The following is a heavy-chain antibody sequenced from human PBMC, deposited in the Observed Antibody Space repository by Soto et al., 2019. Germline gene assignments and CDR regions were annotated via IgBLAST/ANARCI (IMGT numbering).Heavy chain of an antibody. CDR3: ARVRTTPWFDP. D-gene: IGHD1-7*01. J-gene: IGHJ5*02. Sequence: SETLSLTCTVSGGSISSYYWSWIRQPPGKGLEWIGYIYYSGSTNYNPSLKSRVTISVDTSKNQFSLKLSSVTAADAAVYYCARVRTTPWFDPWGQGTLVTVSS. CDR2: IYYSGST. V-gene: IGHV4-59*01. CDR1: GGSISSYY.